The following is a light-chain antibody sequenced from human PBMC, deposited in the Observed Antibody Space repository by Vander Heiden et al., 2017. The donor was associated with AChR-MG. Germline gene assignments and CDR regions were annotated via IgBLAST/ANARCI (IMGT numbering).Light chain of an antibody. CDR2: QDR. J-gene: IGLJ2*01. CDR3: QAWDSSTGVL. V-gene: IGLV3-1*01. CDR1: KLGDKY. Sequence: SYELTQPPSVSVSPGQTATITCSGDKLGDKYACWYQQKPGQSPVLVIYQDRKRPSGIPERFSGSNSGNTATLTISGTQAMDEADYYCQAWDSSTGVLFGGGTKLTVL.